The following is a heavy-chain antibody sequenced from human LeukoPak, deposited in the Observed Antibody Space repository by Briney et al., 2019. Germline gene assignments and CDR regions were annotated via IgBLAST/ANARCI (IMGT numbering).Heavy chain of an antibody. D-gene: IGHD3-22*01. Sequence: GGSLRLSCVGSGFPFSNFAMSWVRQAPGKGLEWISTISGRSGGSYYADSVKGRFTISRDNSKNTLSLQMNSLRVEDTALYYCVKGVNRKFFADSSGYNGYYYNDMDVWGPGTTVTVS. CDR3: VKGVNRKFFADSSGYNGYYYNDMDV. J-gene: IGHJ6*02. CDR2: ISGRSGGS. CDR1: GFPFSNFA. V-gene: IGHV3-23*01.